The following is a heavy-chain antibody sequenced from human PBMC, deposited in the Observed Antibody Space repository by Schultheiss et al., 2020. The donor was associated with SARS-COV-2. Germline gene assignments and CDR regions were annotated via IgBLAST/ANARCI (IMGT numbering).Heavy chain of an antibody. V-gene: IGHV3-33*01. CDR3: ARDGVIIRGLSALDF. CDR2: IWHDGSQA. CDR1: GFSFSDYG. D-gene: IGHD4-17*01. Sequence: GGSLRLSCAASGFSFSDYGIHWVRQAPGKGLEWVAMIWHDGSQAYYLDSVKGRFTISRDNSKKTVFLQMNSLRVEDTAVYFCARDGVIIRGLSALDFWGQGAFVTVSS. J-gene: IGHJ4*02.